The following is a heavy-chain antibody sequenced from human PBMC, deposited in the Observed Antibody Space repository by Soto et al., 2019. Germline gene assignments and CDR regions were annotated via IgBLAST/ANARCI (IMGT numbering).Heavy chain of an antibody. V-gene: IGHV1-46*01. CDR3: ASGGYTYGFSAMDV. CDR2: INPSGFST. Sequence: QVQLVQSGAEVKKPGASVKISCKASGYTFSSSYIHWVRQAPGQGLEWIGLINPSGFSTDYAQTFQGRVTVTRETSTSTVYMELSSLRSEDTAVYYCASGGYTYGFSAMDVWGPGTTVAVSS. CDR1: GYTFSSSY. D-gene: IGHD5-18*01. J-gene: IGHJ6*02.